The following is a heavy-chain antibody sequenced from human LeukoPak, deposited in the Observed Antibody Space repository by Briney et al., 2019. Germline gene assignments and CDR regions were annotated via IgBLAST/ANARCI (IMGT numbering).Heavy chain of an antibody. V-gene: IGHV4-30-2*01. CDR1: GGSISSGGYS. CDR3: ARGGSSWRHLDY. D-gene: IGHD6-13*01. CDR2: IYHSGST. Sequence: PSQTLSLTCAVSGGSISSGGYSWSWIRQPPGKGLEWIGYIYHSGSTYYNPSLKSRVTISVDRSKNQFSLKLSSVTAADTAVYYCARGGSSWRHLDYWGQGTLVTVSS. J-gene: IGHJ4*02.